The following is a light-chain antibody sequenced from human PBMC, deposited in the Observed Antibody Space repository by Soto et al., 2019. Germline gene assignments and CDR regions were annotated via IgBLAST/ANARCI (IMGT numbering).Light chain of an antibody. CDR3: QQYYSTPRT. CDR1: QSVLYSSNNENY. J-gene: IGKJ5*01. V-gene: IGKV4-1*01. CDR2: WAS. Sequence: IVMTQSPDSLAVSLGERATINCKSSQSVLYSSNNENYLAWYQQKPGQPPKLRIYWASTRESGVPDRFSGSGSGTDFTLTISRLQPSDVAVYYCQQYYSTPRTFGQGTRLEIK.